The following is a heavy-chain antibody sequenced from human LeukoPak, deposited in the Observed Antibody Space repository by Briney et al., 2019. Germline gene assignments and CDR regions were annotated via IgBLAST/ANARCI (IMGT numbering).Heavy chain of an antibody. J-gene: IGHJ4*02. CDR3: AHLTTSAYYYDY. Sequence: ESGPTLVNPTETLTLTCTCSGFSVSSSGVAVGWIRQPPGEALEWLGHIYWNDDDRYSTSLKSRLTITKDTSENQVVLTMTNMDPVDTATYYCAHLTTSAYYYDYWGQGTLVTVSS. D-gene: IGHD1-1*01. CDR2: IYWNDDD. CDR1: GFSVSSSGVA. V-gene: IGHV2-5*01.